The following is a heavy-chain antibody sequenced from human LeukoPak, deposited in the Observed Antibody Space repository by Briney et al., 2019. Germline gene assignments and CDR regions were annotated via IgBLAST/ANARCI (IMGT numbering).Heavy chain of an antibody. V-gene: IGHV3-21*01. Sequence: GSLRLSCAASGFTVSSNYMSWVRQAPGKGLEWVSSISSSSSYIYYADSVKGRFTISRDNAKNSLYLQMNSLRAEDTAVYYCARDLISEIVVVVAGPYFDYWGQGTLVTVSS. CDR1: GFTVSSNY. CDR2: ISSSSSYI. CDR3: ARDLISEIVVVVAGPYFDY. D-gene: IGHD2-15*01. J-gene: IGHJ4*02.